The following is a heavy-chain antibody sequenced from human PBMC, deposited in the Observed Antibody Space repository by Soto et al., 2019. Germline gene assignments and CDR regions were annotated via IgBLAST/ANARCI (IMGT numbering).Heavy chain of an antibody. CDR2: IYYSGST. CDR3: ARCGGSCGLGF. D-gene: IGHD2-15*01. V-gene: IGHV4-30-4*01. J-gene: IGHJ4*02. Sequence: QVELQESGPGLAKPSQTLSLTCTVSGGSISSGDYYWSWIRQPPGKGLEWIGYIYYSGSTYYNPSLMDRVTISADASKNRFSLKLTAVTAAAAAVYYWARCGGSCGLGFWGPGTVVTVSS. CDR1: GGSISSGDYY.